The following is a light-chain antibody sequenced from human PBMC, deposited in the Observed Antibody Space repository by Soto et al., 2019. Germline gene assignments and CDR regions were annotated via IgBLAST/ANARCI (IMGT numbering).Light chain of an antibody. V-gene: IGLV2-14*03. J-gene: IGLJ2*01. Sequence: QSALTQPASVSGSPGQSITISCTGTSSDIGSYNYVSWYQRLPGKVPKLMIYGVSNRPSGVSNRFSGSKSGNTASLTISGLQAEDEADYYCSSYTFSSTLVVFGGGTKLTVL. CDR2: GVS. CDR3: SSYTFSSTLVV. CDR1: SSDIGSYNY.